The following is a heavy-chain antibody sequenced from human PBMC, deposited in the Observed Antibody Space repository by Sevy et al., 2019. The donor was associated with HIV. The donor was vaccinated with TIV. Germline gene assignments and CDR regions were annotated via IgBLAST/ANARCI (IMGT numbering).Heavy chain of an antibody. J-gene: IGHJ2*01. CDR2: INEDGSED. D-gene: IGHD6-19*01. V-gene: IGHV3-7*01. CDR3: AIARTTIALVAPMYWHFDI. Sequence: GGSLRLSCAGSGFSFSGYWMTWVRHTPGKGLEWGANINEDGSEDYHVDSVRGRFTIFRDNGKYSVYLEMKILRVEDTAVYYCAIARTTIALVAPMYWHFDIWGRGTLVTVSS. CDR1: GFSFSGYW.